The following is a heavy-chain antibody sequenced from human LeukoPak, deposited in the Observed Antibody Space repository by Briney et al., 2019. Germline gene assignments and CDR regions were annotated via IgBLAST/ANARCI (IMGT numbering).Heavy chain of an antibody. CDR1: GYISTDYY. CDR2: INPNSGGT. V-gene: IGHV1-2*02. CDR3: ARVGYCSGTTCYSYFFDY. Sequence: WASVKVSCKASGYISTDYYMHWVRQAPGQGLEWMGWINPNSGGTDYAQKFQGRVTMTRDTSISTAYMELSRLRSDDTAVYYCARVGYCSGTTCYSYFFDYWGQGTLVTVSS. J-gene: IGHJ4*02. D-gene: IGHD2-15*01.